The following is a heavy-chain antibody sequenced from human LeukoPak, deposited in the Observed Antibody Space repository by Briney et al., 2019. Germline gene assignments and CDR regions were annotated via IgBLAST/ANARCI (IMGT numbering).Heavy chain of an antibody. Sequence: ASVNVSCKASGYTFTSYGISWVRQAPGQGLEWVGWISAYYGNTNYAQKLQGRVTMTTDTSTSTAYMELRSLRSDDTAVYYCARDRQWLVSRYFDYWGQGTLVTVSS. J-gene: IGHJ4*02. CDR1: GYTFTSYG. CDR2: ISAYYGNT. D-gene: IGHD6-19*01. CDR3: ARDRQWLVSRYFDY. V-gene: IGHV1-18*01.